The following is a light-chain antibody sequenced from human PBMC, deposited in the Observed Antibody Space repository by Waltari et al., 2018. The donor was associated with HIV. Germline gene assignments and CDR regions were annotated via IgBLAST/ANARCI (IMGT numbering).Light chain of an antibody. J-gene: IGLJ3*02. CDR2: RNN. CDR3: AAWDDSLSGRL. V-gene: IGLV1-47*01. CDR1: NSNVGTHY. Sequence: QSVLTQPPSASGTPGQRVTISCSGSNSNVGTHYVSWYQHLPGTTPKLLIYRNNQRPSGDPDRFAGSKDGTSASLAISGLRSEDEADYYCAAWDDSLSGRLFGGGTKLTVL.